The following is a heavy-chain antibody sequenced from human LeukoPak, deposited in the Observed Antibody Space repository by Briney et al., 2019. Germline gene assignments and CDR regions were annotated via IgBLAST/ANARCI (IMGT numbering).Heavy chain of an antibody. J-gene: IGHJ4*02. CDR1: GGSISSYY. D-gene: IGHD3-22*01. V-gene: IGHV4-30-4*01. CDR3: ARLYYYDSSGLQSFDY. CDR2: IYYSGST. Sequence: SETLSLTCTVSGGSISSYYWSWIRQPPGKGLEWIGYIYYSGSTYYNPSLKSRVTISVDTSKNQFSLKLSSVTAADTAVYYCARLYYYDSSGLQSFDYWGQGTLVTVSS.